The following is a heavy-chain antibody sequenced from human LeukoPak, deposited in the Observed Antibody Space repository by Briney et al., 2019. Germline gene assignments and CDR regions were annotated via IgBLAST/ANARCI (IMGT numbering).Heavy chain of an antibody. CDR3: ARGGLGGRDGYNPPV. CDR2: ISTTGRTI. V-gene: IGHV3-48*03. J-gene: IGHJ4*02. Sequence: GGSLRLSCAASGFNFSNFGMNWVRQAPGEGLEWVSYISTTGRTIHYADSVRGRFTISRDNAKSSLYLQMNSLRPEDTAVYYCARGGLGGRDGYNPPVWGQGTLVTVSS. D-gene: IGHD5-24*01. CDR1: GFNFSNFG.